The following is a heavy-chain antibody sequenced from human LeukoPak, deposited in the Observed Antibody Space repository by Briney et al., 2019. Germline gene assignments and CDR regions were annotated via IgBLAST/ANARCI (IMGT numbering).Heavy chain of an antibody. CDR1: GFTFSSYA. Sequence: GGSLRLSCAASGFTFSSYAMHRVRQAPGKGLEWVAVISYDGSNKYYADSVKGRFTISRDNSKNTLYLQMNSLRAEDTAVYYCARDTGGSYYFDYWGQGTLVTVSS. CDR3: ARDTGGSYYFDY. V-gene: IGHV3-30-3*01. J-gene: IGHJ4*02. D-gene: IGHD2-8*02. CDR2: ISYDGSNK.